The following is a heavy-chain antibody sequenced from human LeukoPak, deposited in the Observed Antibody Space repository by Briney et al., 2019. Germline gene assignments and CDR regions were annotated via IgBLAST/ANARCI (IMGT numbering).Heavy chain of an antibody. CDR1: GYSITNGYY. CDR3: AKDPVGATPNNWFDP. V-gene: IGHV4-38-2*02. J-gene: IGHJ5*02. CDR2: ISHSGST. Sequence: SETLSLTCTVSGYSITNGYYWAWIRQPPGKGLEWIGSISHSGSTYYNSSLKSRVTISVDASKNQFSLKMTSVTAADTAVYYCAKDPVGATPNNWFDPWGQGTLVTVSS. D-gene: IGHD1-26*01.